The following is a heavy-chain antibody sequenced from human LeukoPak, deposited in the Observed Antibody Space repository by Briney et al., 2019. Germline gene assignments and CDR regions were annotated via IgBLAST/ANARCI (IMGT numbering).Heavy chain of an antibody. D-gene: IGHD3-22*01. CDR3: ARHTPRAYYYDSSGWGPWFDP. Sequence: NALETLSLTCTVSGGSISSSSYYWGWIRQPPGKGLEWIGSIYYSGSTYYNPSLKSRVTISVDTSKNQFSLKLSSVTAADTAVYYCARHTPRAYYYDSSGWGPWFDPWGQGTLVTVSS. CDR2: IYYSGST. V-gene: IGHV4-39*01. CDR1: GGSISSSSYY. J-gene: IGHJ5*02.